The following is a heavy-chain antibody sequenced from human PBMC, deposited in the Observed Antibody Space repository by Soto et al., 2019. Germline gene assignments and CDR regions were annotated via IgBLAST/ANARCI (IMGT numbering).Heavy chain of an antibody. D-gene: IGHD3-3*01. CDR3: ARLDLTYYFHY. V-gene: IGHV4-61*01. Sequence: EPLSLTCSAAGGSVSSVNEYWSWIRQPPGKGLEWIGYIYHSGITNYNPSLKSRVTISLDTSKNQCSLTLTSVTAADTAVYYCARLDLTYYFHYWGQGTPVTV. CDR2: IYHSGIT. CDR1: GGSVSSVNEY. J-gene: IGHJ4*02.